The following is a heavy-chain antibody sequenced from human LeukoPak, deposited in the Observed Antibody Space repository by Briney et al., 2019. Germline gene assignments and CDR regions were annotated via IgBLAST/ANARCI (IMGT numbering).Heavy chain of an antibody. V-gene: IGHV3-72*01. D-gene: IGHD3-10*01. CDR2: IRNKLNSYTT. J-gene: IGHJ4*02. CDR3: VAMIRGVGY. Sequence: GGSLRLSCAASGFTFSDHFMDWVRQGPGKGLEWVGRIRNKLNSYTTGYAASVKGRFTISRDDSKNSLYLQMNSLKTEDTAVYYCVAMIRGVGYWGQGTLVTVSS. CDR1: GFTFSDHF.